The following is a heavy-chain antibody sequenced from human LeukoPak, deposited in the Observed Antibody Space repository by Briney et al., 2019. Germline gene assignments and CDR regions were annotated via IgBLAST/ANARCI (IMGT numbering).Heavy chain of an antibody. J-gene: IGHJ5*02. Sequence: GGSLRLSCAASGFTFSSYAMSWVRQAPGKGLEWVSAISGSGGSTYYADSVKGRFTISRDNSKNTLYLQMHSLIAADTAVYYCGSGPVGTTVPWGQGTLVTVSS. CDR2: ISGSGGST. CDR1: GFTFSSYA. D-gene: IGHD1-1*01. CDR3: GSGPVGTTVP. V-gene: IGHV3-23*01.